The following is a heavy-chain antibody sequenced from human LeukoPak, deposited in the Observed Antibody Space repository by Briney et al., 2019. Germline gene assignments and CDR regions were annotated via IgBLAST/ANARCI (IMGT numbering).Heavy chain of an antibody. V-gene: IGHV1-2*02. CDR2: INPNSGGS. CDR3: ARVHEWLVRTYSFDY. Sequence: ASVKVSCKASGYTFTGYYMHWVRQAPGQGLEWMGWINPNSGGSNYAQKFQGRVTMTRDTSISTAYMVLSRLRSDDTAVYYCARVHEWLVRTYSFDYWGQGTLVTVSS. J-gene: IGHJ4*02. D-gene: IGHD6-19*01. CDR1: GYTFTGYY.